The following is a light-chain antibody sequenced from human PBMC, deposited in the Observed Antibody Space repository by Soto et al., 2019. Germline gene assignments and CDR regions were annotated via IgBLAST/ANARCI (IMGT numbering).Light chain of an antibody. J-gene: IGLJ3*02. CDR2: EVS. V-gene: IGLV2-14*01. CDR3: SSYTLRNTLVL. CDR1: SSDVGGYNF. Sequence: QSVPTQPASVSGSPGQSITISCTGTSSDVGGYNFVSWYQQHPGKAPRLIIYEVSSRPSGVSYRFSGSKSGNTASLTISGLQAEDEADYYCSSYTLRNTLVLFGGGTKLTVL.